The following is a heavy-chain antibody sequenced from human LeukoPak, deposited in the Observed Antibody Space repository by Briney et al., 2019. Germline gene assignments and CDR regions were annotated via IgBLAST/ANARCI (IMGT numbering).Heavy chain of an antibody. CDR3: ARDRDSSSTVLRFLEWLSFDY. CDR1: GGSISSSSYY. J-gene: IGHJ4*02. CDR2: IYYSGST. Sequence: SETLSLTCTVSGGSISSSSYYWGWIRQPPGKGLEWIGSIYYSGSTYYNPSLKSRVTISVDTSKNQFSLKLSSVTAADTAVYYCARDRDSSSTVLRFLEWLSFDYWGQGTLLTVSS. V-gene: IGHV4-39*07. D-gene: IGHD3-3*01.